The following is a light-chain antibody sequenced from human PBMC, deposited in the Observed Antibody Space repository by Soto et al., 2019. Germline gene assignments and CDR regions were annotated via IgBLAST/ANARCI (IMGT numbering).Light chain of an antibody. CDR2: AAS. V-gene: IGKV3D-20*02. CDR3: QQRANWPPVT. J-gene: IGKJ1*01. Sequence: EIVLTQSPDTLSLSPGERATLFCRASQTLSINSLAWYQQKPGQAPRLLIYAASTRDTGIPDRFSGSGSGTDFTLTITTLEPEDFAVYFCQQRANWPPVTFGQGTKVDIK. CDR1: QTLSINS.